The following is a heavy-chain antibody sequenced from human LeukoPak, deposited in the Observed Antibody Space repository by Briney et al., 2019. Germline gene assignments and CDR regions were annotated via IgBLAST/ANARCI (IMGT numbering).Heavy chain of an antibody. Sequence: VASVKVSCKASGGTFSSYAISWVRQAPGQGLEWMGGIIPIFGTANYAQKFQGRVTITADKSTSTAYMELSSLRSEDTAVYYCARGSTYSSGWYTGFDYWGQGTLVTVSS. CDR1: GGTFSSYA. J-gene: IGHJ4*02. CDR2: IIPIFGTA. V-gene: IGHV1-69*06. CDR3: ARGSTYSSGWYTGFDY. D-gene: IGHD6-19*01.